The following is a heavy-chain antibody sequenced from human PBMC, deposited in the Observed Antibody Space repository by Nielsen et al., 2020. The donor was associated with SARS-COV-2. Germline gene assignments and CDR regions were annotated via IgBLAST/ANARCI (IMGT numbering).Heavy chain of an antibody. CDR1: DNTFFSYS. Sequence: ASVKVSCKASDNTFFSYSIIWVRQAPGQGLEWMGRISANNGNVKYAQNLQDRVTMTADASTSTVYMDLRRLRSDDTAVYYCARVGSGVVPGPLGIGMWYLYYYMDVWGKGTTVTVSS. CDR3: ARVGSGVVPGPLGIGMWYLYYYMDV. CDR2: ISANNGNV. J-gene: IGHJ6*03. D-gene: IGHD2-2*01. V-gene: IGHV1-18*04.